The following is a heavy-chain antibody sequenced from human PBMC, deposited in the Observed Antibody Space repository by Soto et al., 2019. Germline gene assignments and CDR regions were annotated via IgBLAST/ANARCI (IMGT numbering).Heavy chain of an antibody. D-gene: IGHD3-10*01. CDR2: ISGDGRTT. Sequence: EVQLVESGGGLVQPGGSLRLSCTVSGLTFNNYWMHWVRQAPGKGPVWVSRISGDGRTTTYADSVRGRFTISRDNAKNTVYLQMDSLRAEDTAVYYCAGGDYAGAGTFYLTDHWGQGSRVTVSS. CDR3: AGGDYAGAGTFYLTDH. CDR1: GLTFNNYW. J-gene: IGHJ4*02. V-gene: IGHV3-74*03.